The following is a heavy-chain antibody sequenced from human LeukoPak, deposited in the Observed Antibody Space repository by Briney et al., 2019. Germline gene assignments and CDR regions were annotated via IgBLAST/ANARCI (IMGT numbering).Heavy chain of an antibody. CDR3: ARNHYDTSGYYHSFDY. CDR2: ISSSGSSM. J-gene: IGHJ4*02. Sequence: TGGSLRLSCAASGFTFSSYRMNWVRQTPGKGLEWVSFISSSGSSMSYADSVKGRFTVSRDNAKNSFYLQMNSLRAEDTALYYCARNHYDTSGYYHSFDYWGQGTLVTVSS. V-gene: IGHV3-21*01. CDR1: GFTFSSYR. D-gene: IGHD3-22*01.